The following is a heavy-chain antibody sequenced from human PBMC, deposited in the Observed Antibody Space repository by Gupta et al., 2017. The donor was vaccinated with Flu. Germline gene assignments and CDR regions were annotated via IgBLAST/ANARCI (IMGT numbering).Heavy chain of an antibody. CDR3: VKDNRGIVVVTAIPFEY. V-gene: IGHV3-30*18. Sequence: QVQLVESGGGVVQPGRSLRLSCAASGFNFSKSGMQWVRQAPGKGLEWVAVISYDGSNKYYAESVKGRFTISRDNSKNTLDLQMNSLRAEDTAVYYCVKDNRGIVVVTAIPFEYWGQGTLVTVSS. CDR2: ISYDGSNK. CDR1: GFNFSKSG. J-gene: IGHJ4*02. D-gene: IGHD2-21*02.